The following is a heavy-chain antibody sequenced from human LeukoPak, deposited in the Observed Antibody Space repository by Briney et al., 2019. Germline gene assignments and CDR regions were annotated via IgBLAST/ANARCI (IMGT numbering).Heavy chain of an antibody. CDR2: INHSGST. CDR3: ARGVEGYCSSTSCYPYYYYYYYYMDV. D-gene: IGHD2-2*01. CDR1: GGSFSGYY. J-gene: IGHJ6*03. V-gene: IGHV4-34*01. Sequence: SETLSLTCAVYGGSFSGYYWSWIRQPPGKGLEWIGEINHSGSTNYNPSLKGRVTISVDTSKNQFSLKLSSVTAADTAVYYCARGVEGYCSSTSCYPYYYYYYYYMDVWGKGTTVTVSS.